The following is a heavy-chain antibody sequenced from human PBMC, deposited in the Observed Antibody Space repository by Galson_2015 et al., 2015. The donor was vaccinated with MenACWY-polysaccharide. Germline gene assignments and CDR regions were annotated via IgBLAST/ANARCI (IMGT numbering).Heavy chain of an antibody. CDR3: ARDSGVAGADHH. Sequence: SLRLSCAASGFRFSTYSMTWVRQAPGKGLEWVSYITGSSNIIYYADSVKGRFTISRDNAKNSLFLQMNSLRDDDTAVYYCARDSGVAGADHHWGQETLVTVSS. CDR2: ITGSSNII. V-gene: IGHV3-48*02. CDR1: GFRFSTYS. J-gene: IGHJ5*02. D-gene: IGHD6-19*01.